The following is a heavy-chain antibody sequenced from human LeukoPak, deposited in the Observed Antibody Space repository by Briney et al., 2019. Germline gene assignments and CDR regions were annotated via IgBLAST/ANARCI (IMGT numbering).Heavy chain of an antibody. D-gene: IGHD6-19*01. CDR3: ASGAVAGKGWLDS. V-gene: IGHV6-1*01. Sequence: SQTLSLTCAISGDSFSNNRAGWNWIGQSPSRGLEWLGRTYYRSNWYNDYAVSVRSRITINPDTSKNQFSLHLNSVTPEDTAVYYCASGAVAGKGWLDSWGQGTLVTVSS. CDR2: TYYRSNWYN. CDR1: GDSFSNNRAG. J-gene: IGHJ4*02.